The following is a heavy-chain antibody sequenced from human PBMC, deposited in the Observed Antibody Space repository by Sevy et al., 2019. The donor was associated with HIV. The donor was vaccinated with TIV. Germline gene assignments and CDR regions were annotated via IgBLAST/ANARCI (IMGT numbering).Heavy chain of an antibody. CDR3: AKESGGDRGRGVVPAAMRFFDY. D-gene: IGHD2-2*01. Sequence: GGSLRLSCAASGFTFSSYAMSWVRQAPGKGLEWVSAISGSGGSTYYADSVKGRFTISRDNSKNTLYLQMNSLRAEDTALYYCAKESGGDRGRGVVPAAMRFFDYWGQGTLVTVSS. J-gene: IGHJ4*02. V-gene: IGHV3-23*01. CDR1: GFTFSSYA. CDR2: ISGSGGST.